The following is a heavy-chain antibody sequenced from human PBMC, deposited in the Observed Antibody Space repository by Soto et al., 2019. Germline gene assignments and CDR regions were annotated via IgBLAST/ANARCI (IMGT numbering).Heavy chain of an antibody. D-gene: IGHD3-10*01. CDR2: MNPNSGNT. Sequence: ASVKVSCKASGYTFTSYDINWVRQATGQGLEWMGWMNPNSGNTGYAQKFQGRVTMTRNTSISTAYMELSSLRSEDTAVYYCARNLRTGILWFGELLRGSNWFDPWGQGTLVTVSS. J-gene: IGHJ5*02. CDR1: GYTFTSYD. CDR3: ARNLRTGILWFGELLRGSNWFDP. V-gene: IGHV1-8*01.